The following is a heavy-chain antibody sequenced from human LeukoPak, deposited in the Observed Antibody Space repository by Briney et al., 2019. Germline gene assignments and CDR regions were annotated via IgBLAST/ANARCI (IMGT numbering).Heavy chain of an antibody. Sequence: ASVKVSCKASGYTFTSYGISWVRQAPGQGLEWMGWISAYNGNTNYAQKLQGRVTMTTDTSTSTAYMELRSLRSDDTAVYYCARVPPTYYYDSSGRAYYYMDVWGKGTTVTVSS. D-gene: IGHD3-22*01. J-gene: IGHJ6*03. CDR1: GYTFTSYG. V-gene: IGHV1-18*01. CDR3: ARVPPTYYYDSSGRAYYYMDV. CDR2: ISAYNGNT.